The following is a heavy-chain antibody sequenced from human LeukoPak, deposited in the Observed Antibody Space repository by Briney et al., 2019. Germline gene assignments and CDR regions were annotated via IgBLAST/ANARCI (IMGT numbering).Heavy chain of an antibody. V-gene: IGHV1-24*01. CDR2: FDPEDGET. D-gene: IGHD6-6*01. CDR3: ATAAARRHYYYYMDV. J-gene: IGHJ6*03. CDR1: GYTLTELS. Sequence: ASVKVSRKVSGYTLTELSMHWVRQAPGKGLEWMGGFDPEDGETIYAQKFQGRVTMTEDTSTDTAYMELSSLRSEDTAVYYCATAAARRHYYYYMDVWGKGTTVTVSS.